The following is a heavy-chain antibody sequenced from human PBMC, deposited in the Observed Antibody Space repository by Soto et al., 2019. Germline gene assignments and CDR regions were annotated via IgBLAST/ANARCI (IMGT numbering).Heavy chain of an antibody. CDR3: ARGRLRSDP. CDR1: GGSISSGGYS. Sequence: ASETLSLTCAVSGGSISSGGYSWSWIRQPPGKGLEWIGYIYHSGSTYYNPSLKSRVTISVDRSKNQFSLKLSSVTAADTAVYYCARGRLRSDPWGQGTLVTVSS. D-gene: IGHD6-25*01. J-gene: IGHJ5*02. CDR2: IYHSGST. V-gene: IGHV4-30-2*01.